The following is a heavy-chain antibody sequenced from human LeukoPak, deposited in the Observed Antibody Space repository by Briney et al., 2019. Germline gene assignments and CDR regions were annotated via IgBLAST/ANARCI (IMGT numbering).Heavy chain of an antibody. CDR3: ARDTRLMYYFDF. D-gene: IGHD2-2*01. V-gene: IGHV1-69*13. Sequence: SVKVSCKASGGTFSSYAISWVRQAPGQGLEWMGGIIPIFGTANYAQKFQGRVTITADESTSTAYMELSSLRSEDTAVYYCARDTRLMYYFDFWGQGALVTVSS. CDR1: GGTFSSYA. J-gene: IGHJ4*02. CDR2: IIPIFGTA.